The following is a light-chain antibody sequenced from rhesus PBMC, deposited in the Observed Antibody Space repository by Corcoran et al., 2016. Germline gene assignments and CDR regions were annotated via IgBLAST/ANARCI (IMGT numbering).Light chain of an antibody. V-gene: IGKV1-22*01. CDR1: QSISSW. Sequence: DIQMTQSPSSLSASVGDTVTITCRASQSISSWLAWYQQKPGKAPKLLIYKASTLQSGLPSRFSGSGCGTDFTLTINSLQSEEFATYYWQKYSSSPRTFGQGTKGEIK. CDR3: QKYSSSPRT. CDR2: KAS. J-gene: IGKJ1*01.